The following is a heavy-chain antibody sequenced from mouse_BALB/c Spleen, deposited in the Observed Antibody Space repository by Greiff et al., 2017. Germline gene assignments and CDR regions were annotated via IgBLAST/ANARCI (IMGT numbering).Heavy chain of an antibody. D-gene: IGHD3-3*01. V-gene: IGHV3-2*02. CDR1: GYSITSDYA. J-gene: IGHJ2*01. CDR2: ISYSGST. Sequence: EVQLQQSGPGLVKPSQSLSLTCTVTGYSITSDYAWNWIRQFPGNKLEWMGYISYSGSTSYNPSLKSRISITRDTSKNQFFLQLNSVTTEDTATYYCAREGDWGQGTTLTVSS. CDR3: AREGD.